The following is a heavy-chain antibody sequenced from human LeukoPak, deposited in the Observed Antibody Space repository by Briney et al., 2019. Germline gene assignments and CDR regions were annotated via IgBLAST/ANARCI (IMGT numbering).Heavy chain of an antibody. CDR2: IYYSGST. J-gene: IGHJ4*02. V-gene: IGHV4-59*01. D-gene: IGHD6-19*01. Sequence: PSETLSLTCTVSGGSLSSYYWSWLRQPPGKGLEGIGYIYYSGSTNYNPSLKSRVTISVDTSKNQFSLKLSSVTAADTAVYYCARGGAVAGIDYWGQGTLVTVSS. CDR1: GGSLSSYY. CDR3: ARGGAVAGIDY.